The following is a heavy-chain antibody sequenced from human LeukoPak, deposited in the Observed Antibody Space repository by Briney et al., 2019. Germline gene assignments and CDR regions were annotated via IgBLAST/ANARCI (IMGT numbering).Heavy chain of an antibody. CDR3: ARDAPRRNYYGSGSYTPQTNYYYYYGMDV. V-gene: IGHV4-34*01. CDR1: GGSFSGYY. Sequence: SETLSLTCAVYGGSFSGYYWSWIRQPPGKGLEWIGEINHSGSTNYNPSLKSRVTISVDTSKNQFSLKLSSVTAADTAVYYCARDAPRRNYYGSGSYTPQTNYYYYYGMDVWGQGTTVTVSS. J-gene: IGHJ6*02. D-gene: IGHD3-10*01. CDR2: INHSGST.